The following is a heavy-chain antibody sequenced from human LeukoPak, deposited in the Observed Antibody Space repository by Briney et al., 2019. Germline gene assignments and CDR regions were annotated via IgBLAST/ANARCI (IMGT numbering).Heavy chain of an antibody. Sequence: GGSLRLPCAASGFTFDDYGMHWVRQAPGKGLEWMAFIRYDGSNKYYADSVKGRFTISRDNSKNTLYLQMNSLRAEDTAVYYCAKDRPNYYDSSGYYCWGQGTLVTVSS. V-gene: IGHV3-30*02. CDR3: AKDRPNYYDSSGYYC. D-gene: IGHD3-22*01. J-gene: IGHJ4*02. CDR2: IRYDGSNK. CDR1: GFTFDDYG.